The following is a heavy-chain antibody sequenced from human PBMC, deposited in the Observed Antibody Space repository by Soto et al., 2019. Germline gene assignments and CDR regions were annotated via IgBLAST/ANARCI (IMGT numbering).Heavy chain of an antibody. CDR2: ISAYNGNT. CDR3: ARGRRRGYSYGCCFDY. V-gene: IGHV1-18*04. J-gene: IGHJ4*02. CDR1: GYTFTGDG. Sequence: ASVKVSCKASGYTFTGDGICWVRQAPGQGLEWMGWISAYNGNTNYAQKLQGRVTMTTDTSTSTAYMELRSLRSDDTAVYYCARGRRRGYSYGCCFDYWGQGTLVTVSS. D-gene: IGHD5-18*01.